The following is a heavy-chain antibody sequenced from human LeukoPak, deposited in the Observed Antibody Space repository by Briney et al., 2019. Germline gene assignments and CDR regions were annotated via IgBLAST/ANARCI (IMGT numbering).Heavy chain of an antibody. D-gene: IGHD6-19*01. CDR1: GGSISSSRDY. J-gene: IGHJ4*02. CDR2: IYYSGST. CDR3: ARHVEIAVAGPIDY. V-gene: IGHV4-39*01. Sequence: PSETLSLTCTVSGGSISSSRDYWGWIRHPPGKGLEWIGSIYYSGSTYYNPSLKSRVTTSVDTSKNQFSLKLSSVTAADTAVYYCARHVEIAVAGPIDYWGQGTLVTVSS.